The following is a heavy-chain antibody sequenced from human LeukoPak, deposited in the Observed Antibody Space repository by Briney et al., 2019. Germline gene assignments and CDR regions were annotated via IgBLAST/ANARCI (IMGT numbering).Heavy chain of an antibody. V-gene: IGHV4-59*08. Sequence: SETLSLTCTVSGGSISSYYWSWIRQPPGKGLEWIGYIYYIGSNNYNPSLKRRVTISVDTTKKQFSLKLSSVTAADTAVYYCARRRTSNGAYDYWGQGTLVTVSS. J-gene: IGHJ4*02. D-gene: IGHD2-21*01. CDR1: GGSISSYY. CDR2: IYYIGSN. CDR3: ARRRTSNGAYDY.